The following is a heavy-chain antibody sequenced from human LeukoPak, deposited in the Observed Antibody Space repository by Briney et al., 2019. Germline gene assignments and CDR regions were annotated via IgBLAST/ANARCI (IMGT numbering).Heavy chain of an antibody. CDR3: ARAGARKYYIVVVPAAADY. D-gene: IGHD2-2*01. CDR2: ISSSGSTI. V-gene: IGHV3-11*01. J-gene: IGHJ4*02. CDR1: GFTFSDYY. Sequence: GGSLRLSCAASGFTFSDYYMSWIRQAPGKGLEWVSYISSSGSTIYYADSVKGRFTISRDNAKNSLYLQMNCLRAEDTAVYYCARAGARKYYIVVVPAAADYWGQGTLVTVSS.